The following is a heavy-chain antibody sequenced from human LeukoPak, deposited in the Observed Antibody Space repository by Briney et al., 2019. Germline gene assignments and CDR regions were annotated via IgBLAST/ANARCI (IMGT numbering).Heavy chain of an antibody. CDR3: ALGNTAMVNSVGLES. D-gene: IGHD5-18*01. Sequence: KTGGSLRLSCAASGFSFNDYYMSWIRQAPGKGLEWISYLSSSSSFTYYADSVKGRFTISRDNAKNSLYLQINSLRAEDTAVYFSALGNTAMVNSVGLESWGQGTLVTVSS. CDR1: GFSFNDYY. CDR2: LSSSSSFT. V-gene: IGHV3-11*03. J-gene: IGHJ4*02.